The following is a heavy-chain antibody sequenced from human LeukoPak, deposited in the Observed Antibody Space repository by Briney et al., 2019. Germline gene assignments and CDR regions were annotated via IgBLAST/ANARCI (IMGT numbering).Heavy chain of an antibody. Sequence: GRSLRLSCAASGFTFDDYAMHWVRQAPGKGLEWVSGISWNSGSIGYADSVKGRFTISRDNAKNSLYLQMNSLRAEDTALYYCAKIPGDGYNSGFHYWGQGTLVNVSS. D-gene: IGHD5-24*01. CDR3: AKIPGDGYNSGFHY. J-gene: IGHJ4*02. V-gene: IGHV3-9*01. CDR1: GFTFDDYA. CDR2: ISWNSGSI.